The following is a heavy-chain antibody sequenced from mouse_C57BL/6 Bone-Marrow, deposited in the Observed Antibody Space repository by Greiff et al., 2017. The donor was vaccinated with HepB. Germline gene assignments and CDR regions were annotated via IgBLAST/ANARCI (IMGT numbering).Heavy chain of an antibody. CDR3: AREGPP. CDR2: IYPGDGDT. CDR1: GYAFSSSW. D-gene: IGHD3-3*01. V-gene: IGHV1-82*01. J-gene: IGHJ4*01. Sequence: VQLQESGPELVKPGASVKISCKASGYAFSSSWMNWVKQRPGKGLEWIGRIYPGDGDTNYNGKFKGKATLTADKSSSTAYMQLSSLTSEDSAVYFCAREGPPWGQGTSVTVSS.